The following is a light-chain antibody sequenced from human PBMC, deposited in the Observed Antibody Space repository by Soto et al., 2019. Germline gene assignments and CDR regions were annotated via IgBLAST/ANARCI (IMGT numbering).Light chain of an antibody. CDR1: QYINNY. CDR3: QQSYSTPPYT. J-gene: IGKJ2*01. V-gene: IGKV1-39*01. Sequence: DIQMTQSPSSLSTSVGDRVTITCRASQYINNYLNWYQQKPGKAPKLLIFAAYNLQSGVPSRFSRSGSGTDFTLTISSLQPEDFATYYCQQSYSTPPYTFGQGNKLDMK. CDR2: AAY.